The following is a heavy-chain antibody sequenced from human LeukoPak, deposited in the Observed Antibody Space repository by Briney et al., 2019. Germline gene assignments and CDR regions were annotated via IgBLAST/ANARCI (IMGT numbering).Heavy chain of an antibody. CDR3: ARSGYSYGADAFDI. Sequence: SETLSLTCTVSGGSISRGSYYWSWIRQPAGKGLEWIGRIYTSGSTNYNPSLKSRVTISVDTSKNQFSLKLSSVTAADTAVYYCARSGYSYGADAFDIWGQGTMVTVSS. J-gene: IGHJ3*02. CDR1: GGSISRGSYY. CDR2: IYTSGST. D-gene: IGHD5-18*01. V-gene: IGHV4-61*02.